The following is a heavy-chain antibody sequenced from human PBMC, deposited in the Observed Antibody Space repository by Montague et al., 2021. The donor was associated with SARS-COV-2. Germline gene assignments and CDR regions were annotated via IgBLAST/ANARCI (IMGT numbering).Heavy chain of an antibody. CDR2: INHSGST. CDR3: ARGILLRYFDWTYYYYGMDV. Sequence: SETLSLTCAVYGGSFSGYYWSWIRQPPGKGLEWIGEINHSGSTYYNPSLKSRVTISVDTSKNQFSLKLSSVTAADTAVYYCARGILLRYFDWTYYYYGMDVWGQGTTVTVSS. CDR1: GGSFSGYY. J-gene: IGHJ6*02. D-gene: IGHD3-9*01. V-gene: IGHV4-34*01.